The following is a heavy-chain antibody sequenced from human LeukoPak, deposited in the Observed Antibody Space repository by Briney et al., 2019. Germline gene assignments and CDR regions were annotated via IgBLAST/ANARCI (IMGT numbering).Heavy chain of an antibody. D-gene: IGHD1-26*01. J-gene: IGHJ4*02. Sequence: PSETLSLTCTVSGGSISSHYWSWIRQPPGKGLEWIGYIYYSGSTNYNPSLKSRVTISVDTSKNQFSLKLSSVTAADTAVYYCARSIVGATTFDYWGQGTLVTVSS. CDR2: IYYSGST. CDR3: ARSIVGATTFDY. CDR1: GGSISSHY. V-gene: IGHV4-59*11.